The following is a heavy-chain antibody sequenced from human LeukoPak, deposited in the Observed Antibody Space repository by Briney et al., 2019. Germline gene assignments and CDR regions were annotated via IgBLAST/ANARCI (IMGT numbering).Heavy chain of an antibody. CDR2: IYYSGST. D-gene: IGHD3-10*01. CDR3: ARLPTDYYGSGSPDG. CDR1: GGSISSYY. J-gene: IGHJ4*02. Sequence: SETLSLTCTVSGGSISSYYWSWIRQPPGKGLEWIGSIYYSGSTYYNPSLKSRVTISVDTSKNHFSLKLSSVTAADTSVYYCARLPTDYYGSGSPDGWGQGTLVTVSS. V-gene: IGHV4-59*05.